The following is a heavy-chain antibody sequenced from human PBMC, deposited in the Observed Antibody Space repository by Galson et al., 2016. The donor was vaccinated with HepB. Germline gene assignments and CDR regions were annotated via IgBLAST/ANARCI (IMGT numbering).Heavy chain of an antibody. D-gene: IGHD2-21*01. V-gene: IGHV3-74*01. CDR2: TNSDGGDS. CDR3: ARDGMTKIGSALDS. Sequence: SLRLSCAASGFTFRDYYMSWIRQAPGEGLEWVAGTNSDGGDSWYADSVKGRFLISRDNGKSTVYLQMHSLRAEDTARYYCARDGMTKIGSALDSWGQGTLVTVSS. J-gene: IGHJ4*02. CDR1: GFTFRDYY.